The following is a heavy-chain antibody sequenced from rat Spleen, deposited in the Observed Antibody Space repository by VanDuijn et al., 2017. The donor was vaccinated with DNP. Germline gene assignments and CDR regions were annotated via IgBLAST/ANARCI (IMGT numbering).Heavy chain of an antibody. J-gene: IGHJ2*01. CDR2: INPGGSRL. CDR3: ARARSTRMFDY. D-gene: IGHD1-4*01. V-gene: IGHV4-2*01. Sequence: EVKFVESGGGLVQPGTSLKLSCVASGFDFNDYWMGWVRQAPGKGLEWIGEINPGGSRLNYSPSLKEKFTISRDNAQNTLYLQINKLGSEDTAIFYCARARSTRMFDYWGQGVMVSVSS. CDR1: GFDFNDYW.